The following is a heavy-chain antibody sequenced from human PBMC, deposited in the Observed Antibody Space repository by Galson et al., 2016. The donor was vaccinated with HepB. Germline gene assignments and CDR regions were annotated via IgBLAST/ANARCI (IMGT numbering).Heavy chain of an antibody. D-gene: IGHD1-26*01. J-gene: IGHJ6*02. Sequence: LSLTCSVSGDSISSRSYYWGWIRQSPGKGLEWVSYISSSGSTIYYADSVKGRFTISRDNAKNSLYLQMNSLRAEDTAVYYCARANVFEEDSGSYFEDYYYGMDVWGQGTTVTVSS. CDR2: ISSSGSTI. CDR3: ARANVFEEDSGSYFEDYYYGMDV. CDR1: GDSISSRSYY. V-gene: IGHV3-11*01.